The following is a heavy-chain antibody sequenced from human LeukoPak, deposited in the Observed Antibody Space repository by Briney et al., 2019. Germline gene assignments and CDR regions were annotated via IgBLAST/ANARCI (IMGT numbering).Heavy chain of an antibody. CDR1: GGSINISDYY. CDR2: MHYSGST. Sequence: SETLSLTCTVSGGSINISDYYWGWIRQPPGKGLEWIGSMHYSGSTYYNPSLKSRVTIKVSSVTAADTAVYYCARGGVGATTMPDWYFDLWGRGTLVTVSS. V-gene: IGHV4-39*02. D-gene: IGHD1-26*01. J-gene: IGHJ2*01. CDR3: ARGGVGATTMPDWYFDL.